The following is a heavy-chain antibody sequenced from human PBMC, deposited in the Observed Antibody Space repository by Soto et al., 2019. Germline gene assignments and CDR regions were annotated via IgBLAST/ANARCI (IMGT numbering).Heavy chain of an antibody. CDR2: KKQDGSEE. V-gene: IGHV3-7*01. CDR1: GFSISRYW. Sequence: GGSLSLSCAASGFSISRYWMSWVRQAPGKGLEWVADKKQDGSEEYYVDSVKGRFTVSRDNAKNSLYLQLSSLTVEDTALYYCARGGFSYGTGIEHWGQGTLVTVSS. D-gene: IGHD5-18*01. CDR3: ARGGFSYGTGIEH. J-gene: IGHJ4*02.